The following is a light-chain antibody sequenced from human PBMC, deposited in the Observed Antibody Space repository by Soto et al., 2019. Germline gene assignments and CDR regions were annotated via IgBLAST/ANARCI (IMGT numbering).Light chain of an antibody. CDR1: SSDVGGYNF. J-gene: IGLJ1*01. CDR3: LSYAVTTSSV. Sequence: QSVLTQPPSASGSPGQSVTISCTGTSSDVGGYNFVSWYQQHPGKAPKLMIYEVDKRPSGVPDRFSGSKSGSTASLTVSGLQAEDEADYYRLSYAVTTSSVFGTATKVTVL. CDR2: EVD. V-gene: IGLV2-8*01.